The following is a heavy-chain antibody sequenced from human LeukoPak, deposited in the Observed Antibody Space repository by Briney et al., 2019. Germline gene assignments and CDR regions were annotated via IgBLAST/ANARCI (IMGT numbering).Heavy chain of an antibody. CDR1: GFTFSSYW. D-gene: IGHD2-2*01. CDR2: IKQDGSEK. V-gene: IGHV3-7*01. CDR3: ARVAEYQPFDY. Sequence: GGSLRLSCAASGFTFSSYWMSWVRQAPGKGLEWVANIKQDGSEKYYADSVKGRFTISRDNAKNSLYLQMNSLRAEDTAVYYCARVAEYQPFDYWGQGTLVTVSS. J-gene: IGHJ4*02.